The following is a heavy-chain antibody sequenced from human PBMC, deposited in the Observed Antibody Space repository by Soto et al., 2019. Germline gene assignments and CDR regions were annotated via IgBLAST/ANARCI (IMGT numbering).Heavy chain of an antibody. V-gene: IGHV4-30-4*01. J-gene: IGHJ6*02. CDR1: GGSISSGDYY. CDR3: DRGAGYYYYGMDV. Sequence: SETLSLTCTVSGGSISSGDYYWSWIRQPPGKGLEWIGYIYYSGSTYYNPSLKSRVTISVDTSKNQFSLKLSSVTAADTAVYYCDRGAGYYYYGMDVWGQGTTVTVSS. CDR2: IYYSGST.